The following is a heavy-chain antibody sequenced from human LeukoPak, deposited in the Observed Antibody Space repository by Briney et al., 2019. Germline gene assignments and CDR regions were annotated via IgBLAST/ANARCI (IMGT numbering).Heavy chain of an antibody. Sequence: GASVKVSCKASGYTFTGYYMHWVRQAPGQGLEWMGWINPNSGGTNYAQKFQGRVTMTRDTSISTAYMELSRLRSDDTAVYYCARADYDILTGYYFDYWGQGTLVTVSS. D-gene: IGHD3-9*01. CDR2: INPNSGGT. CDR1: GYTFTGYY. V-gene: IGHV1-2*02. J-gene: IGHJ4*02. CDR3: ARADYDILTGYYFDY.